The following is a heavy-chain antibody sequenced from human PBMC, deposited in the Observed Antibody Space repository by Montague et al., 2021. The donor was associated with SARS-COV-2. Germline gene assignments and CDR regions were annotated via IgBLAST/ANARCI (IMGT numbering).Heavy chain of an antibody. CDR3: ARDIGAIFDY. CDR1: GFTFSSYA. Sequence: SLRLSCAASGFTFSSYAMHWVRQAPGKGLEWVAVISYDGSNKYYVGSVKGRFTISRDNSKNTLYPQMNSLRAEDTAVYYCARDIGAIFDYWGQGTLVTVSS. CDR2: ISYDGSNK. V-gene: IGHV3-30*04. J-gene: IGHJ4*02. D-gene: IGHD1-26*01.